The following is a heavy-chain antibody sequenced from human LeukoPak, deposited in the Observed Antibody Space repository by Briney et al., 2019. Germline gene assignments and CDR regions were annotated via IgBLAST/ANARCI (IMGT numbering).Heavy chain of an antibody. Sequence: ASVKVSCKASGYTFTGYYMHWVRQAPGQGLEWMGWINPNSGGTNYAQKFQGRVTMTRDTSISTAYMELSRLRSDDTAVYYCASQIYSIFGVVILPYHPFDPWGQGTLVTVSS. V-gene: IGHV1-2*02. D-gene: IGHD3-3*01. CDR2: INPNSGGT. CDR3: ASQIYSIFGVVILPYHPFDP. J-gene: IGHJ5*02. CDR1: GYTFTGYY.